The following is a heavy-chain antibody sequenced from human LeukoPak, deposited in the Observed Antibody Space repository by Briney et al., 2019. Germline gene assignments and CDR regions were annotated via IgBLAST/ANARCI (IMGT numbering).Heavy chain of an antibody. D-gene: IGHD6-19*01. Sequence: PGGSLRLSCAGTGFVFDDSGMSWVRQAPGKGLEWVAAVSGSGANTYIADSVKGRFIISRETSNNTVSLQMHSLRAEDTAVYYYAKGPGIAVAGDFDYWGQGTLVTVSS. V-gene: IGHV3-23*01. CDR2: VSGSGANT. CDR3: AKGPGIAVAGDFDY. CDR1: GFVFDDSG. J-gene: IGHJ4*02.